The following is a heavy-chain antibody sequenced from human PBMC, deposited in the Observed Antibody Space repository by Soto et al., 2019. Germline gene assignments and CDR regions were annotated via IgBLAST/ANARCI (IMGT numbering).Heavy chain of an antibody. V-gene: IGHV4-4*02. CDR2: AHHSGRT. Sequence: SETLSLTCTVSGDSMTSSNWWNWVRQPPGKGLEWIGEAHHSGRTNYNPSLRSRVTISVDKSQNHFSLQLTSVTAADTAVYYCARSEATALDYGGKGTLVTVSS. CDR3: ARSEATALDY. J-gene: IGHJ4*02. CDR1: GDSMTSSNW.